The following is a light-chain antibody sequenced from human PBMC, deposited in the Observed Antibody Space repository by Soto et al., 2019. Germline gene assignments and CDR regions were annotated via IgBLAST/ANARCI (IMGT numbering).Light chain of an antibody. J-gene: IGKJ4*01. CDR2: DAS. V-gene: IGKV1-5*01. CDR3: QQYNSYPLT. CDR1: QRISNW. Sequence: DIQMTQSPSTLSASVGDRVTITCRASQRISNWLVWYQQKPGKAPNLLIFDASSLESGVPSRFSGSGSGAGFTLTLSILQPDDFATYYCQQYNSYPLTFGGGTKVEIK.